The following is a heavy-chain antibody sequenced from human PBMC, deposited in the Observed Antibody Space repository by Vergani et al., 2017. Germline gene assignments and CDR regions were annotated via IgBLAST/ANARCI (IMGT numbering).Heavy chain of an antibody. CDR2: ISYDGSNK. J-gene: IGHJ6*02. V-gene: IGHV3-30*18. CDR1: GFTFSSYG. D-gene: IGHD5-12*01. Sequence: VQLVESGGGVVQPGRSLRLSCAASGFTFSSYGMDWVRQAPGKGLEWVAVISYDGSNKYYADSVKGRFTISRDNSKNTLYLQMNSLRAEDTAVYYCAKDRGYDSTGYDYYGMDVWGQGTTVTVSS. CDR3: AKDRGYDSTGYDYYGMDV.